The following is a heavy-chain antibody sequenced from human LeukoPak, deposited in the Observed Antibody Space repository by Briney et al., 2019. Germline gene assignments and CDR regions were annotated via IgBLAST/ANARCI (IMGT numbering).Heavy chain of an antibody. D-gene: IGHD3-22*01. V-gene: IGHV4-4*09. CDR2: IYTSGST. CDR3: ARTAAKYYYDSSGYHPDNFDY. Sequence: SETLSLTCTVCGGSISSYYWSWIRQPPGKGLEWIGYIYTSGSTNYNPSLKTRVTISVDTSKNQFSLKLSSVTAADTAVYYCARTAAKYYYDSSGYHPDNFDYWGQGTLVTVPS. J-gene: IGHJ4*02. CDR1: GGSISSYY.